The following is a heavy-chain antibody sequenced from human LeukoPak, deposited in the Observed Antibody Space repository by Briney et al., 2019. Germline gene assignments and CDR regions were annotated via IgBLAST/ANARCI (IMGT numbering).Heavy chain of an antibody. CDR2: IKQDGSEK. CDR3: AKSSEPIVVVTAELDY. Sequence: GGSLRLSCAASGFTFSSYWMSWVRQAPGKGLEWVANIKQDGSEKYYVDSVKGRFTISRDNAKNSLYLQMNSLRAEDTAVYYCAKSSEPIVVVTAELDYWGQGTLVTVSS. J-gene: IGHJ4*02. CDR1: GFTFSSYW. V-gene: IGHV3-7*01. D-gene: IGHD2-21*02.